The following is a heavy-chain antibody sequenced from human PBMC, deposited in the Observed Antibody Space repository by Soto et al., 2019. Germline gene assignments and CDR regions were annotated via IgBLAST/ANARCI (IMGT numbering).Heavy chain of an antibody. CDR2: ISAYNGNT. V-gene: IGHV1-18*01. Sequence: ASVKVSCKASGYTFTSYGISWVRQAPGQGLEWMGWISAYNGNTNYAQKLQGRVTMTTDESTSTAYMELSSLRSEDTAVYYCARALKDPGWFDPWGQGTLVTVSS. CDR3: ARALKDPGWFDP. D-gene: IGHD3-9*01. J-gene: IGHJ5*02. CDR1: GYTFTSYG.